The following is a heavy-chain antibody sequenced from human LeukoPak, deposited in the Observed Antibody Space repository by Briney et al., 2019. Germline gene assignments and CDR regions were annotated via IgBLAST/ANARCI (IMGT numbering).Heavy chain of an antibody. CDR3: ARNFDMKGFDP. V-gene: IGHV1-2*02. D-gene: IGHD3-9*01. CDR1: GYTFTGYY. Sequence: ASVKVSCKASGYTFTGYYMNWVRQAPGKGLEWMGWINSDSGFTKYAQKFQGRVTMTRDTSITTVYMDLTRLTSDDTAVYYCARNFDMKGFDPWGQGTLVTVSS. J-gene: IGHJ5*02. CDR2: INSDSGFT.